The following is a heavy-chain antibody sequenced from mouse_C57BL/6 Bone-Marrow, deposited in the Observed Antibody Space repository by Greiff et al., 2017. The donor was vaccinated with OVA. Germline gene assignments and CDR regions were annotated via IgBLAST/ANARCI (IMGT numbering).Heavy chain of an antibody. V-gene: IGHV1-72*01. CDR2: IDPNSGGT. CDR1: GYTFTSYW. Sequence: QVQLQQPGAELVKPGASVKLSCKASGYTFTSYWMHWVKQRPGRGLEWIGRIDPNSGGTKYNEKFKSKATLTVDKPSSTADMQRSILTSEDSAVYYCARNYYGSSYEDYDAMDYWGQGTSVTVSS. D-gene: IGHD1-1*01. CDR3: ARNYYGSSYEDYDAMDY. J-gene: IGHJ4*01.